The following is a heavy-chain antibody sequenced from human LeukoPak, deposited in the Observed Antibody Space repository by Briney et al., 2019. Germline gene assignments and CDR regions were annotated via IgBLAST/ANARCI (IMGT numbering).Heavy chain of an antibody. Sequence: SSETLSLTCTVSGDSISSGRYYWSWIRQPAGKGLEYIGRIHTSGNTNYNPSLKSRVTISVDTSKNQFSLKLSSVTAADTAVYYCARGGDAVAGMFWFDPWGQGTLVTVSS. J-gene: IGHJ5*02. CDR2: IHTSGNT. D-gene: IGHD6-19*01. V-gene: IGHV4-61*02. CDR3: ARGGDAVAGMFWFDP. CDR1: GDSISSGRYY.